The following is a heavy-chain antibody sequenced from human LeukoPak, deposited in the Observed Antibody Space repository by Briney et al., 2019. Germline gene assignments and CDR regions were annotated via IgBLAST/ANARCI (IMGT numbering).Heavy chain of an antibody. CDR3: ARAILSGYPDS. J-gene: IGHJ4*02. CDR1: GYSISSGYY. V-gene: IGHV4-38-2*02. CDR2: IYHSGRT. Sequence: SETLSLTCTVSGYSISSGYYWGWIRPPPGKGLEWIGSIYHSGRTFYNPSLKSRVTISVDTSKNQFSLKLTSVTAADTAVYYCARAILSGYPDSWGQGTLVTVSS. D-gene: IGHD3-3*01.